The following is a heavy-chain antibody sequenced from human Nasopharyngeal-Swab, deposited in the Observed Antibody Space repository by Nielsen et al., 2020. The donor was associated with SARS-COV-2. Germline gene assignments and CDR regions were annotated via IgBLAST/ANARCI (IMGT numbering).Heavy chain of an antibody. Sequence: SVKVSCKASGGTFSSYAISWVRQAPGQGLEWMGGIIPIFGTANYAQRFQGRVTITADKSTSTAYMELSSLRSEDTAVYYCARSRYAGYSYGLGYYYYMDVWGKGTTVTVSS. J-gene: IGHJ6*03. CDR3: ARSRYAGYSYGLGYYYYMDV. CDR1: GGTFSSYA. D-gene: IGHD5-18*01. CDR2: IIPIFGTA. V-gene: IGHV1-69*06.